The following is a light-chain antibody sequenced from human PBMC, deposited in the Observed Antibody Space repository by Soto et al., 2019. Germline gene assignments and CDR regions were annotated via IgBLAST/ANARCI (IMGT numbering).Light chain of an antibody. CDR1: QSVSSN. J-gene: IGKJ1*01. V-gene: IGKV3-15*01. Sequence: IVVTQSPCTLSLSQGERATLSCRASQSVSSNLAWYQQKPGQAPRLLIYGASTRATGIPARFSGSGSGTEFTLTISSLQSEDFAVYYCQQYNNWPPTFGQGTKVDIK. CDR3: QQYNNWPPT. CDR2: GAS.